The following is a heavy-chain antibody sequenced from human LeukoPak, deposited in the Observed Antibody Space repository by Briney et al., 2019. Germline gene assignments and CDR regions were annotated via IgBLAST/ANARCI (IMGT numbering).Heavy chain of an antibody. J-gene: IGHJ6*03. Sequence: VKISCKASGYTFSDHYMHWVRQATGKGLEWMGRVDPEDGETIYAENFHGRVIITADTSTNTAYMELSSLRSEDTAVYYCATDRIDYGSGRRCYMDVWGKGTTVTVSS. CDR3: ATDRIDYGSGRRCYMDV. CDR1: GYTFSDHY. V-gene: IGHV1-69-2*01. CDR2: VDPEDGET. D-gene: IGHD3-10*01.